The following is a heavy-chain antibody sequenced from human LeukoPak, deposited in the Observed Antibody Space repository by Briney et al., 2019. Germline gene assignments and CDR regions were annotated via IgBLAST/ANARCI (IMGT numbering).Heavy chain of an antibody. CDR2: ISGRGGST. D-gene: IGHD5-18*01. Sequence: GGSLSLSCAASGFTFSSYAMSWVRQAPGKGLEWVSGISGRGGSTYYADSVKGRFTISRDNSKNTLYLQMNSLRAEDTAVYYCAKQPIQLWFSDYWGKGNLVTVSS. CDR1: GFTFSSYA. J-gene: IGHJ4*02. V-gene: IGHV3-23*01. CDR3: AKQPIQLWFSDY.